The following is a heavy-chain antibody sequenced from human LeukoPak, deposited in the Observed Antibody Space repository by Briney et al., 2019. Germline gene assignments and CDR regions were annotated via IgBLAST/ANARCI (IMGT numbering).Heavy chain of an antibody. V-gene: IGHV3-7*01. CDR1: GFTFSSYA. J-gene: IGHJ4*02. Sequence: GGSLRLSCAASGFTFSSYAMSWVRQAPGKGLEWVANIKQDGNEKYYVDSVKGRFTISRDNAKNSLYLQMNSLRAEDTAVYYCVADSGGSRYWGQGTLVTVSS. CDR3: VADSGGSRY. D-gene: IGHD2-15*01. CDR2: IKQDGNEK.